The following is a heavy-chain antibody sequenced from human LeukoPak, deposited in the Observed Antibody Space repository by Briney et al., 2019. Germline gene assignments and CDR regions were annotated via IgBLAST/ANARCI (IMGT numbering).Heavy chain of an antibody. CDR1: GGSISSGDYY. D-gene: IGHD6-13*01. Sequence: SETLSLTCTVSGGSISSGDYYWSWIRQPPGKGLEWIGYFYYSGSTYYNPSLKSRVTISVDTSKNQFSLKLSSVTAADTAVYYCARDHPFSQYSSTWNRFDYWGQGTLVTVSS. CDR3: ARDHPFSQYSSTWNRFDY. CDR2: FYYSGST. V-gene: IGHV4-30-4*01. J-gene: IGHJ4*02.